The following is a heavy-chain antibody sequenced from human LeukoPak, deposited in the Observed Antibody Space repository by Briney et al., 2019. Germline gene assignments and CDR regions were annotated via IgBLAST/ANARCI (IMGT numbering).Heavy chain of an antibody. V-gene: IGHV4-39*07. J-gene: IGHJ4*02. Sequence: SETLSLTCTVSGGSISSSSYYWGWIRQPPGKGLEWIGSIYYSGSTYYNPSLKSRVTISVDTSKNQFSLKLSSVTAADTAVYYCARERLQDLDYWGQGTLVTVSS. CDR2: IYYSGST. CDR1: GGSISSSSYY. CDR3: ARERLQDLDY.